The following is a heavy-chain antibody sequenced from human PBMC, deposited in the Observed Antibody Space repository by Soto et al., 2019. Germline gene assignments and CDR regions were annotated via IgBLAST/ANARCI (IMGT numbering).Heavy chain of an antibody. V-gene: IGHV4-59*01. CDR3: ARLNDSSGYRILGYFDY. D-gene: IGHD3-22*01. J-gene: IGHJ4*02. CDR2: IYYSGST. CDR1: GGSISSYY. Sequence: SETLSLTCTVSGGSISSYYWSWIRQPPGKGLEWIGYIYYSGSTNYNPSLKSRVTISVDTSKNQFSLKLSSVTAADTAVYYCARLNDSSGYRILGYFDYWGQGTLVTVSS.